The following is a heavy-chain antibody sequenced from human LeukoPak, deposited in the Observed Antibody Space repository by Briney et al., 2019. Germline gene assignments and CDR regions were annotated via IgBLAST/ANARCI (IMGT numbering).Heavy chain of an antibody. CDR3: ARATGEYSSSRPLDY. CDR1: GVSISSYF. Sequence: SETLSLTCTVSGVSISSYFWSWIRQPPGQGLEWIGYIYYSGSSSYNPSLKSRVTISVDTSKNQFSLKLSSVTAADTAVYYCARATGEYSSSRPLDYWGQGPLVTVSS. D-gene: IGHD6-6*01. J-gene: IGHJ4*02. V-gene: IGHV4-59*01. CDR2: IYYSGSS.